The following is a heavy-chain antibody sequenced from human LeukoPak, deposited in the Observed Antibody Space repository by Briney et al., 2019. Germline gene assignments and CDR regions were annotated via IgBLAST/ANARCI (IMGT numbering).Heavy chain of an antibody. Sequence: GGSRRLSCAASGLTFSSYSMNWVRQAPGKGLEWVSSISSSSSYIYYADSVKGRFTISRDNAKNSLYLQMNSLRAEDTAVYYCARDAIGAAAGTFDYWGQGTLVTVSS. V-gene: IGHV3-21*01. D-gene: IGHD6-13*01. CDR3: ARDAIGAAAGTFDY. CDR2: ISSSSSYI. CDR1: GLTFSSYS. J-gene: IGHJ4*02.